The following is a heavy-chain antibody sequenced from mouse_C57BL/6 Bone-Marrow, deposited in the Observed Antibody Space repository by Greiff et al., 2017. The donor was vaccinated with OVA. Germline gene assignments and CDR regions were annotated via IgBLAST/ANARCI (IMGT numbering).Heavy chain of an antibody. CDR3: EGDY. Sequence: QVQLQQPGAELVRPGSSVKLSCKASGYTFTSYWMAWVKQRPGQGLEWIGIIYPSDSDTHYNQNFKDQDTLTVDKSSSTAYMQLSSLTSEDSAVYYGEGDYWGRGTTITVTS. V-gene: IGHV1-61*01. CDR1: GYTFTSYW. CDR2: IYPSDSDT. J-gene: IGHJ2*01.